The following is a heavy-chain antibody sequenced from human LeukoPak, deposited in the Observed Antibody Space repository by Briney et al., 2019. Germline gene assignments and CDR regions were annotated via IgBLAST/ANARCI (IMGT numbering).Heavy chain of an antibody. CDR3: ARGLDVTMATDAFDI. Sequence: GESLKISCKASGYSFTNYGIAWVRQMPGKGLEWMGIIYPGDSDTRYSPSLKSRVTISVDRSKNQFSLKLSSVTAADTAVYYCARGLDVTMATDAFDIWGQGTMVTVSS. CDR1: GYSFTNYG. CDR2: IYPGDSDT. V-gene: IGHV5-51*01. J-gene: IGHJ3*02. D-gene: IGHD3-10*01.